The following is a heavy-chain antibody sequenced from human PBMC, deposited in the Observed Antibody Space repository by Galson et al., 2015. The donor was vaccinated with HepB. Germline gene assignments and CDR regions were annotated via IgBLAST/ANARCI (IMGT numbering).Heavy chain of an antibody. D-gene: IGHD4-11*01. CDR3: ASIMTTVDWFDP. V-gene: IGHV1-69*13. Sequence: SVKVSCKASGGTFSSYAISWVRQAPGQGLEWMGGIIPIFGTANYAQKFQGRVTITADESTSTAYMELSSLRSEDTAVYYCASIMTTVDWFDPWGQGTLVTVSS. J-gene: IGHJ5*02. CDR2: IIPIFGTA. CDR1: GGTFSSYA.